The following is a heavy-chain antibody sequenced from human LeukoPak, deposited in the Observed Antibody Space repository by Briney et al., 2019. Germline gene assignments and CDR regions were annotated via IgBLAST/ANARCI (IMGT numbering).Heavy chain of an antibody. J-gene: IGHJ4*02. CDR2: ISHSGST. CDR3: VTYYYGSSAPKRNY. CDR1: GGSFSDYF. V-gene: IGHV4-34*01. D-gene: IGHD3-22*01. Sequence: SETLSLTCAVYGGSFSDYFWSWIRQPPGKGLEWIGEISHSGSTTYNPSLRSRVAISGDTTKKQFSLKLSSVTAADTAVYYCVTYYYGSSAPKRNYWGQGILVTVSS.